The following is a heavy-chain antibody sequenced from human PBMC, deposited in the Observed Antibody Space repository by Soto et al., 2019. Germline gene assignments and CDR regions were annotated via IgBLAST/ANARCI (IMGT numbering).Heavy chain of an antibody. Sequence: QVQLVQSGAEVKKPGASVKVSCKASGYTFSTYDIDWVRLATGQGLEWMGSMNPNSGNTEYAQKFQGRVTMXSXTSXSTAYMELSSLRSEDTAIYYCARPMGGIAAAGNDYWGQGTLVTVSS. CDR2: MNPNSGNT. V-gene: IGHV1-8*01. CDR1: GYTFSTYD. D-gene: IGHD6-13*01. J-gene: IGHJ4*02. CDR3: ARPMGGIAAAGNDY.